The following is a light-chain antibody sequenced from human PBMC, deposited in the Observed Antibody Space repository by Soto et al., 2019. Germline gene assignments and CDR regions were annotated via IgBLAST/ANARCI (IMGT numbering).Light chain of an antibody. CDR2: EVN. CDR3: TSYAGSNIWV. Sequence: QSALTQPPSASGSPGQSVTISCTGTSSDVGAYNYVSWYQQYPGKAPKLMIYEVNKRPSGVPDRFSGSKSGKTASLTVSGLQPEDEADYYCTSYAGSNIWVFGGGTKVTVL. J-gene: IGLJ3*02. V-gene: IGLV2-8*01. CDR1: SSDVGAYNY.